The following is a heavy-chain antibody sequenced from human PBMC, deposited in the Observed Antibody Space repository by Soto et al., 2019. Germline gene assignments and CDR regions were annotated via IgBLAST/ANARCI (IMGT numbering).Heavy chain of an antibody. CDR1: GFTFSNYG. CDR2: VLYDGNNK. Sequence: GSLRLSCAASGFTFSNYGMHWVRQAPDKGLEWVAVVLYDGNNKYYADSVKGRFTISRDNSKNTLYLQMNSLRAEDTAVYYCAKVQGVRGWDAFDIWVQGTMLTVTS. J-gene: IGHJ3*02. V-gene: IGHV3-30*18. D-gene: IGHD3-10*01. CDR3: AKVQGVRGWDAFDI.